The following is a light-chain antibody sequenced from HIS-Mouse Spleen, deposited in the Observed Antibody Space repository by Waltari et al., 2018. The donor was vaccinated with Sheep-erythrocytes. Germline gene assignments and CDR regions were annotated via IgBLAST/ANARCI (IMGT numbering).Light chain of an antibody. CDR2: EGS. V-gene: IGLV2-23*03. J-gene: IGLJ2*01. Sequence: QSALTQPASVSGSPGQSITISCTGTSSDVGSYNLVSWYQQHPGKAPKLMIYEGSKRPSVVSNRFSGSKSGNTAYLTISGLQAEDEADYYCCSYAGSSTFDVVFGGGTKLTVL. CDR3: CSYAGSSTFDVV. CDR1: SSDVGSYNL.